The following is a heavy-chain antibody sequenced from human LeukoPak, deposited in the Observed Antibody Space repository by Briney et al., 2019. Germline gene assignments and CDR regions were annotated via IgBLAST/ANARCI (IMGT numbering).Heavy chain of an antibody. J-gene: IGHJ4*02. D-gene: IGHD1-26*01. Sequence: PGGSLRLSCAASGFTFSIYWMTWVRQAPGKGLEWGANIKEDGSEKYYVEAVKGRFTISRDNARTSLYLQMNSLRVEDTAVYYCARARSGSYDYFDYWGQGTLVTVSS. CDR3: ARARSGSYDYFDY. CDR1: GFTFSIYW. CDR2: IKEDGSEK. V-gene: IGHV3-7*01.